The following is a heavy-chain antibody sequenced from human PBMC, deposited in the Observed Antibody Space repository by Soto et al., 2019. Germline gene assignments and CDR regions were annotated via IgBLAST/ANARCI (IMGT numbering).Heavy chain of an antibody. V-gene: IGHV1-3*01. CDR1: GYTFTSYA. CDR2: INAGNGNT. CDR3: ARVDTAMVTLEYYYYGMDV. Sequence: ASVKVSCKAPGYTFTSYAMHWVRQAPGQRLEWMGWINAGNGNTKYSQKFQGSVTITRDTSASTAYMELSSLRSEDTAVYYCARVDTAMVTLEYYYYGMDVWGQGTTVTVSS. J-gene: IGHJ6*02. D-gene: IGHD5-18*01.